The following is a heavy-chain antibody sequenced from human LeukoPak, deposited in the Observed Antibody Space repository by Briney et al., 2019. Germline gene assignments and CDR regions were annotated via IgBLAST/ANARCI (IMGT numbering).Heavy chain of an antibody. CDR2: MNPNRGNT. D-gene: IGHD3-16*01. J-gene: IGHJ4*02. CDR3: ARGARGGVGPDY. V-gene: IGHV1-8*01. Sequence: ASVKVSCKASGYTFTSYDINWVRQATGQGLEWMGWMNPNRGNTGYAQKFQGRVTMTRNTSISTAYMELSSLRSEDTAVYYCARGARGGVGPDYWGQGTLVTVSS. CDR1: GYTFTSYD.